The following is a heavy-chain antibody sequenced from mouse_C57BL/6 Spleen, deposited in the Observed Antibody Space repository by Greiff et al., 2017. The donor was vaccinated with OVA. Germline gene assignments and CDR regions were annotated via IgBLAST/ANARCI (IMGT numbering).Heavy chain of an antibody. Sequence: QVQLQQPGAELVRPGSSVKLSCKASGYTFTSYWMHWVKQRPIQGLEWIGNIDPSDSETHYNQKFKNKATLTVDKSSSTAYMQLSSLTSEDSAVYYCAREGDLLWPWFAYWGQGTLVTVSA. CDR3: AREGDLLWPWFAY. V-gene: IGHV1-52*01. CDR1: GYTFTSYW. D-gene: IGHD2-1*01. J-gene: IGHJ3*01. CDR2: IDPSDSET.